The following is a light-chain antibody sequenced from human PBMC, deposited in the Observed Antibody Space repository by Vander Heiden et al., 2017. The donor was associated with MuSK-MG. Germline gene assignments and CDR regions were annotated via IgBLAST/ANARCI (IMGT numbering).Light chain of an antibody. V-gene: IGLV3-25*03. J-gene: IGLJ3*02. CDR3: QSADNRGTYIRV. CDR2: KDS. Sequence: SYELTQPPPVSVSPGQTARLPCSGDASPHQYAYWYPQKSGQATVLVIYKDSERPSGIPERFSGSSSGTTVTLTISGVQAEDEADYYCQSADNRGTYIRVFGGGTKLTVL. CDR1: ASPHQY.